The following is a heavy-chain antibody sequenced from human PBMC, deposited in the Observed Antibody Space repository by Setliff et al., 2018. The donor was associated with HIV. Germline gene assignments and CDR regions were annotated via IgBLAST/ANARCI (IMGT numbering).Heavy chain of an antibody. Sequence: SETLSLTCAVSGASISSYYWSWIRQPPGKGLEWIGYIYYSGSTSYNPSLKSRATISVGTSKNQLSLKVSSVTAADTAVYYCARQNSLRWRYDSWGQGVLVTVSS. J-gene: IGHJ4*02. V-gene: IGHV4-59*08. D-gene: IGHD4-17*01. CDR2: IYYSGST. CDR3: ARQNSLRWRYDS. CDR1: GASISSYY.